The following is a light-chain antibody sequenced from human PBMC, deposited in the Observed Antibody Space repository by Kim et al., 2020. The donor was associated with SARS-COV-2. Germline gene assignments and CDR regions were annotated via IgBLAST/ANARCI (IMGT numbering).Light chain of an antibody. Sequence: ASVGDSVTITCRASQGISNYVAWYQQTPGKAPKLLIYGASALYSGVPSRFSGSGSGTDFTLTISSLQPEDVGNYYCQNYNSAPLTFGGGTKVDIK. J-gene: IGKJ4*01. CDR1: QGISNY. CDR3: QNYNSAPLT. CDR2: GAS. V-gene: IGKV1-27*01.